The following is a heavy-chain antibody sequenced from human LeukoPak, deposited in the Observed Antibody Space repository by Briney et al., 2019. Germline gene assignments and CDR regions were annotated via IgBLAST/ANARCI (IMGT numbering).Heavy chain of an antibody. CDR2: IYYSGST. CDR1: GGSITSYY. CDR3: ARAYDYGGNPGPFDY. D-gene: IGHD4-23*01. Sequence: PSETLSLACTVSGGSITSYYWSWIRQPPGKGLEWIGYIYYSGSTNYNPSLKSRVTISVDTSKNQFSLKLSSVTAADTAVYYCARAYDYGGNPGPFDYWGQGTLVTVSS. J-gene: IGHJ4*02. V-gene: IGHV4-59*01.